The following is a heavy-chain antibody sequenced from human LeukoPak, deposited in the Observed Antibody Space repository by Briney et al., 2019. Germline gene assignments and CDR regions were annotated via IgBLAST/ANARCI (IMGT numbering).Heavy chain of an antibody. CDR2: IYYSGSA. CDR1: GGSISSYY. J-gene: IGHJ4*02. Sequence: KPSETLSLTCTVSGGSISSYYWSWIRQPPGKGLEWIGYIYYSGSANYNPSLKSRVTISVDTSKNQFSLKLISVTAADTAVYYCATAQGSGWYLAWGQGTLVTVSS. V-gene: IGHV4-59*12. D-gene: IGHD6-19*01. CDR3: ATAQGSGWYLA.